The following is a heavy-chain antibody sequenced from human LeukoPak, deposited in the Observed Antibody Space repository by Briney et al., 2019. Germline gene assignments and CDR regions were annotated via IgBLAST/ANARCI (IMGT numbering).Heavy chain of an antibody. D-gene: IGHD4-17*01. Sequence: LGESLKISCKGSGYSFTSSWIGWVRQMPGKGLEWMGIIYPGDSDTRYSPSFQGQVTISADKSISTAYLQWSSLKASDTAMYYCARLDNDYGDYRFDYWGQGTLVTVSS. CDR1: GYSFTSSW. CDR3: ARLDNDYGDYRFDY. J-gene: IGHJ4*02. CDR2: IYPGDSDT. V-gene: IGHV5-51*01.